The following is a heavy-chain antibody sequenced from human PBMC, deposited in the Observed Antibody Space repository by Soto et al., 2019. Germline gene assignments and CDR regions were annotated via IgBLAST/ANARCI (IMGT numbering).Heavy chain of an antibody. V-gene: IGHV3-23*01. Sequence: VGSLRLSCAAWDFTFNCHGMSWVRQAPGRGLEWVSTIDSTGRNKHYADSVKGRFTISRDNSRNTLDLHMSRLRAEDTATYHCVSWASAHFDYWGQGT. D-gene: IGHD3-16*01. CDR2: IDSTGRNK. J-gene: IGHJ4*02. CDR1: DFTFNCHG. CDR3: VSWASAHFDY.